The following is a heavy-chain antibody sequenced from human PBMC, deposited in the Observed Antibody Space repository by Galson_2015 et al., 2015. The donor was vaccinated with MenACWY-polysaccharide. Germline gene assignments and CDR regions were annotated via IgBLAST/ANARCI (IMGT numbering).Heavy chain of an antibody. J-gene: IGHJ6*02. CDR3: AKGGADSSASPYYYYGMDV. Sequence: SLRLSCAVSGFTFSSYAMNWVRQAPGKGLEWVSTISGSGDSTYYADSVKGRFTISRDNSKNTLYLQMNSLRAEDTAVYYCAKGGADSSASPYYYYGMDVWGQGTTVTVS. CDR1: GFTFSSYA. CDR2: ISGSGDST. V-gene: IGHV3-23*01. D-gene: IGHD6-19*01.